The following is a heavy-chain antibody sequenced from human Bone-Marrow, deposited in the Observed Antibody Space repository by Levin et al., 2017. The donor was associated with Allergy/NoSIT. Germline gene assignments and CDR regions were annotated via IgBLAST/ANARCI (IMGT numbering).Heavy chain of an antibody. Sequence: RSQTLSLTCTVSGGSISSGGYYWSWIRQHPGKGLEWIGYIYYSGTTYYNPSLKSRVTISVDTSKNQFSLKLSSVTAADTAVYYCARGTYGDYVDYWGQGTLVTVSS. CDR1: GGSISSGGYY. CDR3: ARGTYGDYVDY. J-gene: IGHJ4*02. CDR2: IYYSGTT. D-gene: IGHD4-17*01. V-gene: IGHV4-31*03.